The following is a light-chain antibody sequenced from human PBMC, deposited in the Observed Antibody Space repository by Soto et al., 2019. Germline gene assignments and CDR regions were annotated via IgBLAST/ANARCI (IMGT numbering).Light chain of an antibody. CDR2: IYGSGSY. CDR3: ETWGRDIWV. J-gene: IGLJ3*02. CDR1: SGNSDDL. Sequence: QTVVTQSSSASASLGSSVKRTCALSSGNSDDLIAWHQQQPGKAHRYIMTIYGSGSYKRGSGVPDRFSGSSSGADRYLAISNLQSEDEADYYCETWGRDIWVFGGGTQLTVL. V-gene: IGLV4-60*03.